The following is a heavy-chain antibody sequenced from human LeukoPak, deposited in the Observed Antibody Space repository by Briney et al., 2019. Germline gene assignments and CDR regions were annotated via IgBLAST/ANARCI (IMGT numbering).Heavy chain of an antibody. Sequence: SETLSLTCAVYGGSFSGYYWSWIRQPPGKGLDWIGYIYYSGSTNYNPSLKSRVTISVDTSKNQFSLKLSSVTAADTAVYYCARENDVTGNALDVWGQGTTVTVSS. V-gene: IGHV4-59*01. D-gene: IGHD2-2*01. CDR1: GGSFSGYY. J-gene: IGHJ6*02. CDR3: ARENDVTGNALDV. CDR2: IYYSGST.